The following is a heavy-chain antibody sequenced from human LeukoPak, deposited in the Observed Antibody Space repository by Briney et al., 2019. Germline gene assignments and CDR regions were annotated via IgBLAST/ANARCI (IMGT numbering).Heavy chain of an antibody. Sequence: PGRSLRLSCAASGFIFSHYGMHWVRQAPGKGLEWVAVIWSDGTNRFYAGSVKGRFTISRDNSQNTLFLQMNSLRAEDTAIYYCAKGSDYYGSVTSKKTDWGQGTLVTVSS. J-gene: IGHJ4*02. CDR3: AKGSDYYGSVTSKKTD. D-gene: IGHD3-10*01. V-gene: IGHV3-33*06. CDR1: GFIFSHYG. CDR2: IWSDGTNR.